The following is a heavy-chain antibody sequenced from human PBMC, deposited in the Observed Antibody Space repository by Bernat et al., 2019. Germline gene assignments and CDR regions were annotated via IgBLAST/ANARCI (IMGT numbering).Heavy chain of an antibody. V-gene: IGHV1-18*01. CDR3: AREEGVTTVTTLDTIADFLYGMDV. CDR2: ISADNGNT. D-gene: IGHD4-17*01. Sequence: QVQLVQSGAEVKKPGASVKVSCKASGYTFTSYGISWVRQAPGQGLEWMGWISADNGNTNYAQKLQGRVTMTTDTSTSTAYMELRSLRSDDTAVYYCAREEGVTTVTTLDTIADFLYGMDVWGQGTTVTVSS. CDR1: GYTFTSYG. J-gene: IGHJ6*02.